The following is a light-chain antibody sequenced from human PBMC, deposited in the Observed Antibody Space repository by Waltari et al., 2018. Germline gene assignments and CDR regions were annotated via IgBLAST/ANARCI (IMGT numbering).Light chain of an antibody. Sequence: DIQMTQSPSSLSASVGDRVTITCRASQSISNNLNWYQQKPGKAPKLLIYATSVLQSGVPSRFSGRGSGTDFTLTISSLQPEDFATYYCQQSSRTPPWTFGQGTQVEIK. CDR3: QQSSRTPPWT. V-gene: IGKV1-39*01. CDR2: ATS. CDR1: QSISNN. J-gene: IGKJ1*01.